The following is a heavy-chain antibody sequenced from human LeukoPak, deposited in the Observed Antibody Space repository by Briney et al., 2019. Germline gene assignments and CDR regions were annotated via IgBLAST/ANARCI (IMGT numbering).Heavy chain of an antibody. V-gene: IGHV3-48*01. CDR2: ISSSSSTI. Sequence: GGSLRLSCAASGFTFSSYSMNWVRQAPGKGLEWVSYISSSSSTIYYADSVKGRFTISRDNSKNTLYLQMNSLRAEDTAVYYCAKPYYYDSSGYSDPDYYYYMDVWGKGTTVTVSS. D-gene: IGHD3-22*01. J-gene: IGHJ6*03. CDR1: GFTFSSYS. CDR3: AKPYYYDSSGYSDPDYYYYMDV.